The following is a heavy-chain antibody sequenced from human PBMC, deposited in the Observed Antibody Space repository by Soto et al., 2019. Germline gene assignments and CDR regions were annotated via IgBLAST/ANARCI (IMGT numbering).Heavy chain of an antibody. Sequence: ASVKVSCKASGYTFTSYGISWVRQAPGQGLEWMGWISAYNGNTNYAQKLQGRVTMTTDTSTSTAYMELRSLRSDDTAVYYCARDPFSMTTVTHFDDWGQGALVTVTA. CDR2: ISAYNGNT. D-gene: IGHD4-17*01. J-gene: IGHJ4*02. CDR1: GYTFTSYG. V-gene: IGHV1-18*01. CDR3: ARDPFSMTTVTHFDD.